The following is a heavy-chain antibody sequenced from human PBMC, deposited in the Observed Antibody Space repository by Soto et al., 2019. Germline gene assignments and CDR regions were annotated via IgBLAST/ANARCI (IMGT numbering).Heavy chain of an antibody. J-gene: IGHJ6*02. CDR2: IIPIFGTA. CDR1: GGTFSSYA. CDR3: ARVRVVYSGSQNYYYYGMDV. V-gene: IGHV1-69*01. D-gene: IGHD1-26*01. Sequence: QVQLVQSGAEVKKPGSSVKVSCKASGGTFSSYAISWVRQAPGQGLEWMGGIIPIFGTANYAQKFQGRVTITADESTSTAYMELSSLRSEDTAVYYCARVRVVYSGSQNYYYYGMDVWGQGTTVTVSS.